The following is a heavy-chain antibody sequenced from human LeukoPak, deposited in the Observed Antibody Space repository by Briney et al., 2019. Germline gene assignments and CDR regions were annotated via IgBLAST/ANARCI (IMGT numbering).Heavy chain of an antibody. D-gene: IGHD6-19*01. CDR3: ARFAVHRRIAVTGQFGLDY. V-gene: IGHV1-46*01. Sequence: ASVKVSCKASGYTFTSYYMHWVRQAPGQGLEWMGIINPSGGTTNYAQKFQGRVTMTRDTSTSTVYMELGSLRSEDTAVYYCARFAVHRRIAVTGQFGLDYWGRGTLVTVSS. J-gene: IGHJ4*02. CDR2: INPSGGTT. CDR1: GYTFTSYY.